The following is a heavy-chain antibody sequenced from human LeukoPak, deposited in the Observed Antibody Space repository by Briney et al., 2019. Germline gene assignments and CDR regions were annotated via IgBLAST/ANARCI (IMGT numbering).Heavy chain of an antibody. D-gene: IGHD6-13*01. CDR3: ARLISTAGPFDY. CDR2: IYTSGST. V-gene: IGHV4-4*07. Sequence: PSETLSLTCTVSGRSISSYYWSWVRQPAGKGLEWIGRIYTSGSTNYNPSLKSQVTISVNTSKNQFSMELSSVTAADTAVYYWARLISTAGPFDYWGQGTLVTVSS. CDR1: GRSISSYY. J-gene: IGHJ4*02.